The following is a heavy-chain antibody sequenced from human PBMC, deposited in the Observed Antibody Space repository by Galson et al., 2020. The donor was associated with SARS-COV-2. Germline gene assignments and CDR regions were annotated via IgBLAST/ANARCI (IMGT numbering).Heavy chain of an antibody. D-gene: IGHD3-16*01. CDR2: ISSTTNNHAT. Sequence: GESLKIFCAASGFAFSRSSIHWVRQASGKGLEWAGLISSTTNNHATAYAASVKGRFTISREDSKNTAYLQMNSLKTEDTAMYYCRVWEGSTVQEYWGQGTLVTVSS. J-gene: IGHJ4*02. CDR1: GFAFSRSS. V-gene: IGHV3-73*01. CDR3: RVWEGSTVQEY.